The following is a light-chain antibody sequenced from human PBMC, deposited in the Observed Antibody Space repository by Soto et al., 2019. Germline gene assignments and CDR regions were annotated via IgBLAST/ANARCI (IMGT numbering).Light chain of an antibody. J-gene: IGKJ1*01. CDR2: LGS. Sequence: DIVMTQSPLSLPVTPGEPASISCRSSQSLLHSNGYNYLDWYLQKPGQSPQLLIYLGSNRASGVPDKFRGSGSGTDFTLKISRGEAEDVGVYYCLQALQTPWTFRQGTKVEIK. V-gene: IGKV2-28*01. CDR1: QSLLHSNGYNY. CDR3: LQALQTPWT.